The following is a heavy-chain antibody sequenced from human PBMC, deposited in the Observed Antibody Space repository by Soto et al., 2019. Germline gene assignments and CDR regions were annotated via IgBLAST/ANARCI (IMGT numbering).Heavy chain of an antibody. CDR2: IYYTGST. Sequence: PSETLSLTCTVSGASISSTNYYWAWVRRPPGKGLESIGNIYYTGSTYYNPSLESRVTISVDTSKNQFSLKLSSVTAADTAVYFCALLRSGPDDGWYWAFDYWGQGTLVTVSS. V-gene: IGHV4-39*01. CDR1: GASISSTNYY. J-gene: IGHJ4*02. CDR3: ALLRSGPDDGWYWAFDY. D-gene: IGHD6-19*01.